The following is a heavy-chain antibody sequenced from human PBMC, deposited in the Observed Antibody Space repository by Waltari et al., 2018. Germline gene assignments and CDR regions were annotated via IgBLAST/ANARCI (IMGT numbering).Heavy chain of an antibody. J-gene: IGHJ6*02. CDR3: ARVGDYDHYYGMDV. CDR2: IYYSGST. Sequence: QVQLQESGPGLVKPSETLSLTCTVSGGSISSYYWSWIRQPPGKGLEWIGYIYYSGSTNYNPSLKSRVTISVDTSKNQFSLKLSSVTAADTAVYYCARVGDYDHYYGMDVWGQGTTVTVSS. V-gene: IGHV4-59*01. CDR1: GGSISSYY. D-gene: IGHD4-17*01.